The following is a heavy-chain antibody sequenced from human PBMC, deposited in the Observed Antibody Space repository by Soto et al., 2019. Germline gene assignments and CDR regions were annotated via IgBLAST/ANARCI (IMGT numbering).Heavy chain of an antibody. D-gene: IGHD3-10*01. J-gene: IGHJ4*02. CDR3: ATRRAGNDY. CDR1: GGSISSGDYY. Sequence: VXLXESGPGLVKPSQTLSLTCTVSGGSISSGDYYWSWIRQPPGKGLEWIGYIYYSGSTYYNPSLKSRGTISVDPSKNQVPLQLSSVTAADTAVYSCATRRAGNDYWGQGTLVNVSS. CDR2: IYYSGST. V-gene: IGHV4-30-4*01.